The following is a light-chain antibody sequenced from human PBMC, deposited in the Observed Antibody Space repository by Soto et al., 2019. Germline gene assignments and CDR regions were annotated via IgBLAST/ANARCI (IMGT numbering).Light chain of an antibody. Sequence: QSALTQPASVSGSPGQSITISCTGTSSDISGYDYVSWYQQHPGKAPRLMIYEVSYRPSGISYRFSGSKSGNTASLTISGLQPEDEADYYCSSFTSTNTCSYVFGTGTKVTVL. J-gene: IGLJ1*01. V-gene: IGLV2-14*01. CDR1: SSDISGYDY. CDR3: SSFTSTNTCSYV. CDR2: EVS.